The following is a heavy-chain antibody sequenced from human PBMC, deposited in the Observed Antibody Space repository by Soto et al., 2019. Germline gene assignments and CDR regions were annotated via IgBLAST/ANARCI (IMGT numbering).Heavy chain of an antibody. CDR3: AHRVLRTVFGLVTTTAIYFDF. CDR2: IYWDDDK. D-gene: IGHD3-3*01. V-gene: IGHV2-5*02. Sequence: QITLKESGPTVVKPTEPLTLTCTFSGFSLTTSGVGVGWVLQSPGKAPEWLALIYWDDDKRYSTSLNSRLINTKDTSKNQVVLTMANVDPADTATYYCAHRVLRTVFGLVTTTAIYFDFWGTGTPVVVSS. CDR1: GFSLTTSGVG. J-gene: IGHJ4*02.